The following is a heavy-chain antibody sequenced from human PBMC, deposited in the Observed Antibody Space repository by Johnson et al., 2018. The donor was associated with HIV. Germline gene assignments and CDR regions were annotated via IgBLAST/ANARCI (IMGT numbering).Heavy chain of an antibody. CDR3: ARARDSWSSSWLSRDNAFDI. J-gene: IGHJ3*02. V-gene: IGHV3-13*01. CDR2: IGTAGDT. D-gene: IGHD6-13*01. CDR1: GFTFSSYD. Sequence: VQLVESGGGVVQPGRSLRLSCAASGFTFSSYDMHWVRQATGKGLEWVSAIGTAGDTYYPGSVKGRFTISRENAKNSLYLQMNSLRAGDTAVYYCARARDSWSSSWLSRDNAFDIWGQGTMVPVSS.